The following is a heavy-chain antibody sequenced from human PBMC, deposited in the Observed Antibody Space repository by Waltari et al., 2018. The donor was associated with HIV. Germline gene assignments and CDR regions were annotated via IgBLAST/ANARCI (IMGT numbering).Heavy chain of an antibody. Sequence: QVQLQESGPGLVKPSGTLSLTCAVSGGSISSSNWWSWVRQPPGKGLEWIGEIYHSGSTNYNPSLKSRVTISVDKSKNQFSLKLSSVTAADTAVYYCARDTDCGGDCYPPGGRGMDVWGQGTTVTVSS. CDR1: GGSISSSNW. V-gene: IGHV4-4*02. CDR3: ARDTDCGGDCYPPGGRGMDV. D-gene: IGHD2-21*01. CDR2: IYHSGST. J-gene: IGHJ6*02.